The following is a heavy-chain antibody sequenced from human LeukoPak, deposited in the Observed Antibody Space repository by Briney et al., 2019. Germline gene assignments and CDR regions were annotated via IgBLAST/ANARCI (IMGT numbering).Heavy chain of an antibody. CDR3: ARDPRTYYDFWSGYYSYMDV. D-gene: IGHD3-3*01. Sequence: RRSLRLSCAASGFTFSSYAMRWVRQAPGKGLEWVAVISYDGSNKYYAESVKGRFTIYRDNHENPRYLQLTSLRAEDTAVYYCARDPRTYYDFWSGYYSYMDVWGKGTTVSVSS. CDR2: ISYDGSNK. V-gene: IGHV3-30*01. CDR1: GFTFSSYA. J-gene: IGHJ6*03.